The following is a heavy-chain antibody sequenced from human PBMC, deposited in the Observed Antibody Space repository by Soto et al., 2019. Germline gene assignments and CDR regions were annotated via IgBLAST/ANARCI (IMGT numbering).Heavy chain of an antibody. CDR3: ARMFSGVVPATMTGALDI. J-gene: IGHJ3*02. Sequence: ASVKVSCKASGYTFTSYGISWVRQAPGQGLEWMGWISAYNGNTNYAQKVQGRVTMTTDTSTSTAYMELRSLRSDDTAVYYCARMFSGVVPATMTGALDIWGQGTMVTVSS. CDR1: GYTFTSYG. CDR2: ISAYNGNT. D-gene: IGHD2-2*01. V-gene: IGHV1-18*01.